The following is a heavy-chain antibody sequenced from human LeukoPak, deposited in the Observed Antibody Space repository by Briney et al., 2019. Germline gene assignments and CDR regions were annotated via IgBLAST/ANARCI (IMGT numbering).Heavy chain of an antibody. Sequence: GASVKVSCKASGYTFTSYYMHWVRQAPGQGLEWMGIINPSGGSTSYAQKFQGRVTMTKNTSISTAYMELSSLRSDDTAVYYCTRRANGRRYNWFDTWGQGTLVTVSS. CDR2: INPSGGST. J-gene: IGHJ5*02. CDR3: TRRANGRRYNWFDT. V-gene: IGHV1-46*01. D-gene: IGHD2-8*01. CDR1: GYTFTSYY.